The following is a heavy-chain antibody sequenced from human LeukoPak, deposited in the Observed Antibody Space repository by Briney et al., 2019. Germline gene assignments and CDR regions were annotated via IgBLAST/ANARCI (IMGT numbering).Heavy chain of an antibody. V-gene: IGHV3-30*18. CDR3: AKGEIAAAGTASDY. CDR1: GFTFSSYG. Sequence: GGSLRLSCAASGFTFSSYGMHWVRQAPGKGLEWVAVISYDGSNKYYADSVKGRFTISRDNSKNTLYLQMNSLRAEDTAVYYCAKGEIAAAGTASDYWGQGTLVTVSS. D-gene: IGHD6-13*01. J-gene: IGHJ4*02. CDR2: ISYDGSNK.